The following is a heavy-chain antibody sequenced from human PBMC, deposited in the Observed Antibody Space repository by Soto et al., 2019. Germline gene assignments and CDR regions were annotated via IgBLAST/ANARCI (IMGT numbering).Heavy chain of an antibody. CDR2: ISSSGSTI. D-gene: IGHD5-12*01. J-gene: IGHJ4*02. Sequence: EVQLVESGGCLVQPGGSLRLSCAASGFTFSSYEMNWVRQAPGKGLEWVSYISSSGSTIYYADSVKGRFTISRDNAKNSLYLQMNSLTAEDTAVYYCARVGYPLPFDYWGQGTLVTVSS. V-gene: IGHV3-48*03. CDR3: ARVGYPLPFDY. CDR1: GFTFSSYE.